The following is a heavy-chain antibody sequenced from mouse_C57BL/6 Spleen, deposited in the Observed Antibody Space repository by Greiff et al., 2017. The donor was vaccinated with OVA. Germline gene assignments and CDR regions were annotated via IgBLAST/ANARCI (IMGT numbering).Heavy chain of an antibody. V-gene: IGHV1-52*01. J-gene: IGHJ3*01. CDR1: GYTFTSYW. Sequence: QVQLQQPGAELVRPGSSVKLSCKASGYTFTSYWMHRVKQRPIQGLEWIGNIDPSDSETHYNQKFKDKATLTVDKSSSTAYMQLSSLTSEDSAVYYCARGEGSAWFAYWGQGTLVTVSA. CDR2: IDPSDSET. CDR3: ARGEGSAWFAY.